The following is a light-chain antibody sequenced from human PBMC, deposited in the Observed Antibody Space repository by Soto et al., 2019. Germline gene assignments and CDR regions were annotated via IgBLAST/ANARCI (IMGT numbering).Light chain of an antibody. CDR1: QTLANY. J-gene: IGKJ4*01. CDR3: QQRSNWLT. V-gene: IGKV3-11*01. CDR2: DAS. Sequence: EVVLTQSPATLSLSPGERATLSCRASQTLANYLAWYQQRPGQAPRLLIYDASNRATGIPARFSGSGSGTDFTLTISSLELEDSAVYYCQQRSNWLTFGGGTKVEIK.